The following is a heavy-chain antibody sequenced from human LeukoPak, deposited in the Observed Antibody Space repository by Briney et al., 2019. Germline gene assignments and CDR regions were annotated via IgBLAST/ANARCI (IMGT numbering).Heavy chain of an antibody. Sequence: TGGSLRLSCAASGCTFSSYAMSWVRQAPGKGLEWVSAFSGSGGSTYYADSVKGRFTISRDNSKNTLYLQMNSLRAEDTAVYYCAKGALGYCQSTSCYTDAFDIWGQGKMVTVSS. J-gene: IGHJ3*02. CDR1: GCTFSSYA. CDR2: FSGSGGST. V-gene: IGHV3-23*01. CDR3: AKGALGYCQSTSCYTDAFDI. D-gene: IGHD2-2*02.